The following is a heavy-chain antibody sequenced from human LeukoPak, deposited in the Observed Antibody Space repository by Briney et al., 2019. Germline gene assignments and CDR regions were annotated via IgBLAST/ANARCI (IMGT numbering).Heavy chain of an antibody. D-gene: IGHD3-3*01. CDR1: GFTVRGDY. Sequence: GGSLRLSCAASGFTVRGDYMSWVRQAPGKGLEWVSVIYSGGTTCYADSVKGRFTISRDNSENTVFLQMNSLRAEDTAVYYCVTPWSGPTGMDWGQGTLVTVSS. CDR2: IYSGGTT. V-gene: IGHV3-66*01. CDR3: VTPWSGPTGMD. J-gene: IGHJ4*02.